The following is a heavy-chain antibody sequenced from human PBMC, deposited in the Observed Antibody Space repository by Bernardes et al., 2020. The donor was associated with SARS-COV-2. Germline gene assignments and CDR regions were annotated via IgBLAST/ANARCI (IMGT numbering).Heavy chain of an antibody. Sequence: ETLSLTCTVSGGSISSYYWSWIRQPPGKGLEWIGYIYYSGSTNYNPSLKSRVTISVDTSKIQFSLKLSSVTAADTAVYYCARGNTVTHLDYYYYGMDVWGQGTTVTVSS. V-gene: IGHV4-59*01. CDR2: IYYSGST. CDR1: GGSISSYY. D-gene: IGHD4-17*01. CDR3: ARGNTVTHLDYYYYGMDV. J-gene: IGHJ6*02.